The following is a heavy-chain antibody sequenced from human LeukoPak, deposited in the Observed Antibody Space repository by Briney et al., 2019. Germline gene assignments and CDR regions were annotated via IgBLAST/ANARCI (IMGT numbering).Heavy chain of an antibody. D-gene: IGHD1-26*01. V-gene: IGHV1-8*01. CDR2: MNPNSGNT. CDR1: GYTFTSYD. CDR3: ARERELPSAGAFDY. Sequence: ASVKVSCKSSGYTFTSYDINWVRQATGQGLEWMGWMNPNSGNTGYAQKFQGRVTMTRNTSISTAYMELSSLRSEDTAVYYCARERELPSAGAFDYWGQGTLVTVSS. J-gene: IGHJ4*02.